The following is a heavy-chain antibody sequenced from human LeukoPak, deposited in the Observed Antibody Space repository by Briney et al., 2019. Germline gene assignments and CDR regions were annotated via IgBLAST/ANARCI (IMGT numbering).Heavy chain of an antibody. CDR3: ERGRDGYNYYYYYYYMDV. V-gene: IGHV1-46*01. CDR2: INPSGGSR. D-gene: IGHD5-24*01. CDR1: GYAFTSYY. J-gene: IGHJ6*03. Sequence: ASVKVSCKASGYAFTSYYMHWVRQAPGQGLEWMGIINPSGGSRSYAQKVQGRVTMTIDMSTTTVYMELSSLRSEDTAVYYCERGRDGYNYYYYYYYMDVWGKGTTVTVSS.